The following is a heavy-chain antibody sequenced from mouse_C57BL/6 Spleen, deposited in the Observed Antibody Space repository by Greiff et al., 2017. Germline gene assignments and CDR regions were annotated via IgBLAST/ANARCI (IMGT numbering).Heavy chain of an antibody. D-gene: IGHD2-13*01. Sequence: QVQLQQPGAELVKPWDSVTLSCKASGYTFTSYWMHWVKQRPGRGLEWIGRIDPNSGGTKYNEKFKSKATLTVDKPYSTADMQFSSLTSEDAAVYYCARRDLQVNYWGQGTTRTVSS. CDR2: IDPNSGGT. CDR1: GYTFTSYW. J-gene: IGHJ2*01. V-gene: IGHV1-72*01. CDR3: ARRDLQVNY.